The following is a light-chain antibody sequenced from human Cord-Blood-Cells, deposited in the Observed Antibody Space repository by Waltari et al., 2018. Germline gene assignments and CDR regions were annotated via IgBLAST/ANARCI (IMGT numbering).Light chain of an antibody. V-gene: IGLV2-14*01. CDR2: DVI. CDR3: SSYTSSSTLDV. Sequence: QSALTQPASVSGSPGQSITISCTGPSSDVGGYNYVSWYQQHPGKAPKRLIYDVINRPSVVSSRFSGSKSGSTASLTISGLQAEDEADYYCSSYTSSSTLDVFGTGTKVTVL. J-gene: IGLJ1*01. CDR1: SSDVGGYNY.